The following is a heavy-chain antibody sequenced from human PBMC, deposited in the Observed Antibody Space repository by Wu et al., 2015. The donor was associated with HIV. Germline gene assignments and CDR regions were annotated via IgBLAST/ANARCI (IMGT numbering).Heavy chain of an antibody. V-gene: IGHV1-69*12. D-gene: IGHD3-10*01. CDR2: IIPPFGTP. Sequence: QVQLVQSGAEVKKPGSSVKVSCKASGGTFSSYAFTWVRQAPGQGLEWMGGIIPPFGTPNYAQKFQGRVTITADDSTATVYMELSSLRSEDTAVYYCARDRVLWVRGVMSTWGQGTLLTVSS. CDR1: GGTFSSYA. J-gene: IGHJ4*02. CDR3: ARDRVLWVRGVMST.